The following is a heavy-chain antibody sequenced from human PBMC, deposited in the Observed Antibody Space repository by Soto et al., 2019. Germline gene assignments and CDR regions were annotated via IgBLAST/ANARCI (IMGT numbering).Heavy chain of an antibody. CDR1: GGSISSYY. J-gene: IGHJ4*02. CDR3: ARVDYYDSGEPDY. V-gene: IGHV4-59*01. Sequence: SETLSLTCTVSGGSISSYYWSWIRQPPGEGLEWIGYIYYSGSTNYNPSLKSRVTISVDTSKNQFSLKLSSVTAADTAVYYCARVDYYDSGEPDYWGQGTLVTVSS. CDR2: IYYSGST. D-gene: IGHD3-22*01.